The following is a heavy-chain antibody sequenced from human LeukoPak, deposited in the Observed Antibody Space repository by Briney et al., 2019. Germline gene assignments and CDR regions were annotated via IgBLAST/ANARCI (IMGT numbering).Heavy chain of an antibody. CDR3: ARVRGGRSWYYYGMDV. CDR1: GFTFSNFA. D-gene: IGHD3-16*01. J-gene: IGHJ6*02. V-gene: IGHV3-30-3*01. Sequence: GGSLRLSCAASGFTFSNFAMHWVRQAPGKGLEWVAVISYDGDNEYYADSVKGQFTISGDNSKDRLYLQMNSLRPEDTAMYYCARVRGGRSWYYYGMDVWGRGTTVTVSS. CDR2: ISYDGDNE.